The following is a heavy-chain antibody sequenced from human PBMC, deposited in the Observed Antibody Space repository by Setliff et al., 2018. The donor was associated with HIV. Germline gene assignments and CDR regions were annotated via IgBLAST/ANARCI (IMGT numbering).Heavy chain of an antibody. CDR1: GGSFSGYY. J-gene: IGHJ1*01. Sequence: KPSETLSLTCAVYGGSFSGYYWSWIRQPPGKGLEWIGEINHSGSTNYNPSPKSRVTISVDTSKNQFSLKLSSVTAADTAVYYCARGSPASIAARPWYFQHWGQGTLVTVSS. D-gene: IGHD6-6*01. V-gene: IGHV4-34*01. CDR3: ARGSPASIAARPWYFQH. CDR2: INHSGST.